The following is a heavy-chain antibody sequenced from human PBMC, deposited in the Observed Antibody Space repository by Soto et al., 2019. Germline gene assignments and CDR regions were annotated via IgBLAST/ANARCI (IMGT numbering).Heavy chain of an antibody. J-gene: IGHJ4*01. V-gene: IGHV3-53*01. CDR1: GFTVSSNY. D-gene: IGHD3-22*01. Sequence: EVKLVESGGGLIQPGGSLRLSCAASGFTVSSNYMSWVRQAPGKGLEWVSVMYSGGSTYYADSVKGRFTISRDNSKNTLYLQMNSLRAEDTAVYYCARVVDSSGYYSEYWGHGTLVTVSS. CDR2: MYSGGST. CDR3: ARVVDSSGYYSEY.